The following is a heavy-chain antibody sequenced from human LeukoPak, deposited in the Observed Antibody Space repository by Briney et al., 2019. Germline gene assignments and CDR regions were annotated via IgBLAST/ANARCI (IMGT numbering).Heavy chain of an antibody. V-gene: IGHV4-4*02. Sequence: SETLSLTCAVSGGSISSSNWWSWVRQPPGKGLEWIGEIYHSGSTNYNPSLKSRVTISVDKSKNQFSLKLSSVTAADTAVYYCARERTDYSGSYYVDYWGQGTLVTVSS. D-gene: IGHD1-26*01. CDR3: ARERTDYSGSYYVDY. J-gene: IGHJ4*02. CDR1: GGSISSSNW. CDR2: IYHSGST.